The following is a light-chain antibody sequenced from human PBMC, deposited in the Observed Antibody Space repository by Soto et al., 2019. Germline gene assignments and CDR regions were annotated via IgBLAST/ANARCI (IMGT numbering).Light chain of an antibody. CDR2: RNN. CDR1: SSNIGSNY. CDR3: AAWDDSLSVV. Sequence: QSVLTQPPSASGTPWQRVTISCSGSSSNIGSNYVYWYQQLPGTAPKLLIYRNNQRPSGVPDRFSGSKSGTSASLAISGLRSEDEADYYCAAWDDSLSVVFGGGTQLTVL. J-gene: IGLJ2*01. V-gene: IGLV1-47*01.